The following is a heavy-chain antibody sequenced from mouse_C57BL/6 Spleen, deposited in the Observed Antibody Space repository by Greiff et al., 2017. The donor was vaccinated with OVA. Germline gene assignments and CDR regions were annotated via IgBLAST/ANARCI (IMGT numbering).Heavy chain of an antibody. J-gene: IGHJ2*01. D-gene: IGHD4-1*01. CDR1: GYSFTSGYY. CDR3: ARVNWAFDY. V-gene: IGHV3-6*01. CDR2: ISYDGSN. Sequence: ESGPGLVKPSQSLSLTCSVSGYSFTSGYYWNWIRQFPGNKLEWMGYISYDGSNNYNPSLKTRISITRDTSKNQFFLKLNSVTTEDTATYSSARVNWAFDYWGQGTTLTVSS.